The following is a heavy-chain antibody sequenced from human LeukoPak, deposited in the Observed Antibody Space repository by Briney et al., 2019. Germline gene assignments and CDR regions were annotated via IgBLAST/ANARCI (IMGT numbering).Heavy chain of an antibody. D-gene: IGHD4-23*01. Sequence: ASVKVSCKAFGYTFTSYDVNWVRQATGQGLEWMGWMNPNSGNTGYAQKFQGRVTMTTNTSISTAYMELSSLRSEDTAVYYCASARTYGGDSGSALDYWGQGTLVTVSS. J-gene: IGHJ4*02. CDR1: GYTFTSYD. V-gene: IGHV1-8*01. CDR3: ASARTYGGDSGSALDY. CDR2: MNPNSGNT.